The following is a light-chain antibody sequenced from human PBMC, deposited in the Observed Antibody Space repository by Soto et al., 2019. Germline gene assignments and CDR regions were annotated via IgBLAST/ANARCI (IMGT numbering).Light chain of an antibody. J-gene: IGLJ1*01. V-gene: IGLV2-14*01. CDR3: SSYTYSSTLYV. CDR2: DVN. CDR1: SSDVGGYSY. Sequence: QSALTQPASVSGSPGQSITISCTGTSSDVGGYSYVSWYQQHPGKAPKLMIYDVNNRPSGVSNRFSGSKSGNTASLTISGXXXXXXXXXXCSSYTYSSTLYVFGTGTKLTV.